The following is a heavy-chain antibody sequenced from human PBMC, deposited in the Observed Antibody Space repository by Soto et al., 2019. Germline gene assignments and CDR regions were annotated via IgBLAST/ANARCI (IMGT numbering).Heavy chain of an antibody. CDR1: GCSLSSYY. V-gene: IGHV4-59*08. J-gene: IGHJ6*03. CDR2: IYYSGST. CDR3: ARHAPRSRMLVRDYYYYMDV. Sequence: ASGTLSLTCTVSGCSLSSYYWSWIPQPPGKGLEWIGYIYYSGSTNYNPSLKSRVTISVDTSKNQFSLKLSSVTAADTAVYYCARHAPRSRMLVRDYYYYMDVWGKGTTVTVSS. D-gene: IGHD2-15*01.